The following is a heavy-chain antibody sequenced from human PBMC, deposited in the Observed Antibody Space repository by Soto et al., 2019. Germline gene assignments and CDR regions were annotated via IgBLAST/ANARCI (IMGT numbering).Heavy chain of an antibody. Sequence: ASETLSLTCTVSSGSISSYYWSWIRQPPGKRLEWIGYIYYSGSTNYNPSLKSRVTISVDTSKNQFSLKLSSVTAADTAVYYCARHYSSSLKWFDPWGQGTLVTVSS. V-gene: IGHV4-59*01. J-gene: IGHJ5*02. CDR2: IYYSGST. CDR3: ARHYSSSLKWFDP. CDR1: SGSISSYY. D-gene: IGHD6-13*01.